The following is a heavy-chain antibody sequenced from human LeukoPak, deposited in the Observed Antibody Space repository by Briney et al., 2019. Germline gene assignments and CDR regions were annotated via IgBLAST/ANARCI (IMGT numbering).Heavy chain of an antibody. CDR1: GFTFSSYA. D-gene: IGHD6-19*01. CDR3: AKDVEAVAGTGRDYFDY. Sequence: GGSQRLSCAASGFTFSSYAMSWVRQAPGKGLEWVSAISGSGGSTYYADSVKGRFTISRDNSKNTLYLQMNSLRAEDTAVYYCAKDVEAVAGTGRDYFDYWGQGTLVTVSS. CDR2: ISGSGGST. J-gene: IGHJ4*02. V-gene: IGHV3-23*01.